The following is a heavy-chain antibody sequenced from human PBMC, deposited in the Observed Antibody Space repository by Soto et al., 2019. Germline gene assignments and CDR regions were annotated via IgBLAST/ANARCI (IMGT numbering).Heavy chain of an antibody. Sequence: GGSLRLSCAASGFTVSSNYMSWVRQAPGKGLEWVSVIYSGGSTYYADSVKGRFTISRDNSKNTLYLQMNSLRAEDTAVYYCARAKGSIAAQAMDVWGQGTTVTVSS. CDR1: GFTVSSNY. V-gene: IGHV3-53*01. D-gene: IGHD6-6*01. J-gene: IGHJ6*02. CDR3: ARAKGSIAAQAMDV. CDR2: IYSGGST.